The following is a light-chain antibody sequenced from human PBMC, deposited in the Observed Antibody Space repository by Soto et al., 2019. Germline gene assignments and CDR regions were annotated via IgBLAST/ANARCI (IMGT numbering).Light chain of an antibody. CDR1: QNIRSY. CDR3: QQSYSTPLT. CDR2: ATS. Sequence: DIQMTQSPSSLSASVGDRVTITCRASQNIRSYLNWYQQKPGKAPQLLIYATSSLQTGVPSRFSASGSGTDFTLTISSLQPEDFATYYCQQSYSTPLTFGGGTKVDIK. V-gene: IGKV1-39*01. J-gene: IGKJ4*01.